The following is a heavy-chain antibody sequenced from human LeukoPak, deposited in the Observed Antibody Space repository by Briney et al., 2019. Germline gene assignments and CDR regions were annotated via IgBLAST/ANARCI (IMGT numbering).Heavy chain of an antibody. CDR3: AKAREAFSSGWYGETSFDY. Sequence: GGSLRLSCAASGFTFSSYWMSWVRQAPGKGLEWVSAISGSGGSTYYADSVKGRFTISRDNSKNTLYLQMNSLRAEDTAVYYCAKAREAFSSGWYGETSFDYWGQGTLVTVSS. D-gene: IGHD6-19*01. J-gene: IGHJ4*02. V-gene: IGHV3-23*01. CDR2: ISGSGGST. CDR1: GFTFSSYW.